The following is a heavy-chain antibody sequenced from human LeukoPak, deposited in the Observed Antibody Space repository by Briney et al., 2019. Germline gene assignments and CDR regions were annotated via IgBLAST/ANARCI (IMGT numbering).Heavy chain of an antibody. V-gene: IGHV3-30*18. Sequence: GGSLRLSCAASGCTFSSYGMHWVRQAPGKGLEWVAVISYDGSNKYYADSVKGRFTISRDNSKNTLYLQMNSLRAEDTAVYYCAKGWQGEQLGSDAFDIWGQGTMVTVSS. J-gene: IGHJ3*02. D-gene: IGHD6-6*01. CDR1: GCTFSSYG. CDR2: ISYDGSNK. CDR3: AKGWQGEQLGSDAFDI.